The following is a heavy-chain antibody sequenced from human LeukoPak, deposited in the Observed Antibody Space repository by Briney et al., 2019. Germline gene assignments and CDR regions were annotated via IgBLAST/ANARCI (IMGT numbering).Heavy chain of an antibody. D-gene: IGHD2-21*01. CDR3: ARDLLDEAPYYYYGMDV. CDR1: GGSISSGGYS. J-gene: IGHJ6*02. CDR2: IYYSGST. Sequence: SETLSLTCTVSGGSISSGGYSWSWIRQHPGKGLEWIGYIYYSGSTYYNPSLKSRVTISVDTSKNQFSLKLSSVTAADTAVYYCARDLLDEAPYYYYGMDVWGQGTTVTVSS. V-gene: IGHV4-31*03.